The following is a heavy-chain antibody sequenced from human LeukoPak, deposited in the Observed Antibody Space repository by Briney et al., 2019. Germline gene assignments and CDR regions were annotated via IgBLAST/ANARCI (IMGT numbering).Heavy chain of an antibody. Sequence: ASVKVSCKVSEYIFTELSINWVRLAPGKGLEWMESFDPADGETVYAQKFKGRLTLTEDTSTDTAYMELSGLRSEDTAVYYCARGRLGYCSSTSCYVFDPWGQGTLVTVSS. CDR3: ARGRLGYCSSTSCYVFDP. J-gene: IGHJ5*02. V-gene: IGHV1-24*01. D-gene: IGHD2-2*01. CDR1: EYIFTELS. CDR2: FDPADGET.